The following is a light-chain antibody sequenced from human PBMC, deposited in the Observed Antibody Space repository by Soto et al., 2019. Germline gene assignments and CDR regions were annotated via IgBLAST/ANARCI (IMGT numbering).Light chain of an antibody. CDR2: WAS. J-gene: IGKJ2*01. Sequence: DIVMTQSPESLAVSLGERAAINCKSTSSTENYLAWYQQRPGQPPKLLISWASTRESGVPDRFSGSGSGTDFTLTISSLQAEDVAVYYCFQYYNVPYTFGQGTNLEIK. CDR1: SSTENY. CDR3: FQYYNVPYT. V-gene: IGKV4-1*01.